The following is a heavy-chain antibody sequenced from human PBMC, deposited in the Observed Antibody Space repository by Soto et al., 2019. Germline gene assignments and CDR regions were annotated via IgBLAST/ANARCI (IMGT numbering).Heavy chain of an antibody. J-gene: IGHJ4*02. CDR2: IRSKSDGETI. CDR1: GFTFTNAW. V-gene: IGHV3-15*01. Sequence: GGSLRLSCAASGFTFTNAWLSWVRQAPGKGLGWVGRIRSKSDGETIDYAASVRGRFIISRDDSKSTLYLQMNGLKTEDAAVYYCSTDQLAVAGTPYYFGNWGQGALVTVSS. CDR3: STDQLAVAGTPYYFGN. D-gene: IGHD6-19*01.